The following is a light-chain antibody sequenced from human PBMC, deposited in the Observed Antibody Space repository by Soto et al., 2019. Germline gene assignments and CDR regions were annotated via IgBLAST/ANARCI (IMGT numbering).Light chain of an antibody. CDR3: SSYTSSSTLVV. V-gene: IGLV2-14*01. Sequence: QSALTQPASVSGSPGQSITISCTGTSSDVGGYNYVSWYQQYPGEAPKLMIYDVSNRPSGGSNRFSGSKSGNTASLTISGLQAEDEADYYCSSYTSSSTLVVFGGGTKLTVL. CDR1: SSDVGGYNY. J-gene: IGLJ2*01. CDR2: DVS.